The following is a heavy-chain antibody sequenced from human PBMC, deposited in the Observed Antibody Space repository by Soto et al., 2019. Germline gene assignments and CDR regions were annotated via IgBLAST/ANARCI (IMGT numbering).Heavy chain of an antibody. CDR2: FIPIFGTA. CDR3: ASRYCSSSSCYDYYFYGMDV. J-gene: IGHJ6*02. Sequence: QVQLVQSGAEVKKPGSSVKVSCKASGGTFSSYAISWVRQAPGQGLEWMGWFIPIFGTANYAQKFLGRVTITADESTSTAYMELSSLRSEDTAVYYCASRYCSSSSCYDYYFYGMDVWGQGNTVTVSS. V-gene: IGHV1-69*01. D-gene: IGHD2-2*01. CDR1: GGTFSSYA.